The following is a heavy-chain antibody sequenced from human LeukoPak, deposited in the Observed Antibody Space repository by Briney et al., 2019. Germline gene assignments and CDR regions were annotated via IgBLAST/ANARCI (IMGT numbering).Heavy chain of an antibody. CDR3: AKPQVTANWYYFHY. CDR2: ISSDGSNK. V-gene: IGHV3-30*18. D-gene: IGHD2-21*02. CDR1: GYSFTSYW. J-gene: IGHJ4*02. Sequence: GESLRISCKGSGYSFTSYWISWVRQAPGKGLEWVAVISSDGSNKFYADSVKGRFTISRDGSKNTLYLQMNSLRPDDTAVYFCAKPQVTANWYYFHYWGQGTLVTVSS.